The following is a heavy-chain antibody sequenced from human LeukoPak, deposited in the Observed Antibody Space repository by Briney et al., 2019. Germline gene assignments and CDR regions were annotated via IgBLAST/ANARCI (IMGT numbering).Heavy chain of an antibody. CDR1: GLNFSSHW. CDR2: TTYDGSSK. J-gene: IGHJ4*02. Sequence: GGSVSLSCAASGLNFSSHWMHWGRQAPGKGLVGVSRTTYDGSSKTYADSVEARFTISRENAKHMFYVQVNSLRAEDTAVYYCATRQGGNPAYWGQGTLVTVSS. CDR3: ATRQGGNPAY. V-gene: IGHV3-74*03. D-gene: IGHD1-14*01.